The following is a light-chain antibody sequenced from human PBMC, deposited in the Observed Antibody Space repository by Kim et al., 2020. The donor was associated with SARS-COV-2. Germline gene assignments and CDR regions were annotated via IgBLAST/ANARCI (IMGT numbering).Light chain of an antibody. Sequence: LSPGERATLSCRASQSVRSNYVAWFQQKPGQAPRLLISGASSRATGIPDRFSGSGSGTDFSLTISRLEPEDFAVYYCHQYGSSPYTFGQGTKLEI. CDR1: QSVRSNY. CDR2: GAS. CDR3: HQYGSSPYT. J-gene: IGKJ2*01. V-gene: IGKV3-20*01.